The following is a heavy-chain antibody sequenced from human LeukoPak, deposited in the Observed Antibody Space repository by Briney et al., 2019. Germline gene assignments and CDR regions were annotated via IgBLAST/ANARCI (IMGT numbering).Heavy chain of an antibody. CDR1: GFTLSDYD. Sequence: GGSLRLSCAASGFTLSDYDMNWVRQAPGKGLEWVSLISGDGGSTYYADSVKGRFTISRDNSKNSLYLQMNSLRTEDTALYYCAKETSGSYLAEYFDYWGQGTLVTVSS. V-gene: IGHV3-43*02. J-gene: IGHJ1*01. CDR2: ISGDGGST. D-gene: IGHD1-26*01. CDR3: AKETSGSYLAEYFDY.